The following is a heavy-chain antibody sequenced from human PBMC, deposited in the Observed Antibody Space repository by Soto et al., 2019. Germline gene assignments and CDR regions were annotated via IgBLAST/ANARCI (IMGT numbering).Heavy chain of an antibody. J-gene: IGHJ4*02. CDR1: GFTFSSYA. D-gene: IGHD1-26*01. CDR2: ITASGGST. V-gene: IGHV3-23*01. Sequence: GGSLRLSCAASGFTFSSYAMSWVRQAPEKGLEWVSGITASGGSTYYADSVKGRFTISRDNSKNTLYLQMNSLRAEDTAVYYCARASGSYPPWDFWGQGTLVTVSS. CDR3: ARASGSYPPWDF.